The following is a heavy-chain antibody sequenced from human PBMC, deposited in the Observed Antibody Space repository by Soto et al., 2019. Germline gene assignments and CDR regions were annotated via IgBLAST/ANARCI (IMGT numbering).Heavy chain of an antibody. D-gene: IGHD6-19*01. CDR3: ARHEGAQWLVNEDWFDP. CDR1: GGSISSSSYY. CDR2: IYYSGST. J-gene: IGHJ5*02. Sequence: SGTLSLTCTVSGGSISSSSYYWGWIRQPPGKGLEWIGSIYYSGSTYYNPSLKSRVTISVDTSKNQFSLKLSSVTAADTAVYYCARHEGAQWLVNEDWFDPWGQGTLVTVYS. V-gene: IGHV4-39*01.